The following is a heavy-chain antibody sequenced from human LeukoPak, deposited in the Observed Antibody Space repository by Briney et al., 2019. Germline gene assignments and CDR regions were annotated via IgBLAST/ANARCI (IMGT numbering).Heavy chain of an antibody. CDR2: IYSGGST. D-gene: IGHD6-13*01. CDR3: ARATSSFGWYFDL. V-gene: IGHV3-53*01. J-gene: IGHJ2*01. Sequence: GGSLRLSCAASGFTVSSNYMSWVRQAPGKGLEWVPVIYSGGSTYYADSVKGRFTISRDNSKNTLYLQMNSLRAEDTAVYYCARATSSFGWYFDLWGRGTLVTVSS. CDR1: GFTVSSNY.